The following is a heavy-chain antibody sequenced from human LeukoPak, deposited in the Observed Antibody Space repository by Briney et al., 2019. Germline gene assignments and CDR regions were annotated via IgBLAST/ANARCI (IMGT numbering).Heavy chain of an antibody. CDR3: ARGSVSLVSNGKDV. Sequence: GGSLRLSCAASGFTFSSYSMNWVRQAPGKGLEWVSSISSSSSYIYYADSVKGRFTISRDNAKNSLYLQMNSLRAEDTAVYYCARGSVSLVSNGKDVWGQGTTVTVSS. V-gene: IGHV3-21*01. CDR1: GFTFSSYS. CDR2: ISSSSSYI. J-gene: IGHJ6*02. D-gene: IGHD5/OR15-5a*01.